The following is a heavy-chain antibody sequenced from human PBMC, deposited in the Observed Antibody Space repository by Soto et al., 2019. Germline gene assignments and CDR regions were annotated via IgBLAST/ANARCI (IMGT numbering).Heavy chain of an antibody. CDR1: GGSISSYY. D-gene: IGHD5-12*01. CDR3: ARVEMATIHFDY. V-gene: IGHV4-59*01. Sequence: SETLSLTCTVSGGSISSYYWSWIRQPPGNGLEWIGYIYYSGSTNYNPSLKSRVTISVDTSKNQFSLKLSSVTAADTAVYYCARVEMATIHFDYWGQGTLVTVSS. J-gene: IGHJ4*02. CDR2: IYYSGST.